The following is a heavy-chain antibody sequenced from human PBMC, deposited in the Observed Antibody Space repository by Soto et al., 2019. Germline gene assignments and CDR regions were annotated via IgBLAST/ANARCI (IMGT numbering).Heavy chain of an antibody. V-gene: IGHV3-23*01. CDR1: GFTFSSYA. D-gene: IGHD6-13*01. J-gene: IGHJ4*02. Sequence: GGSLRLSCAASGFTFSSYAMSWVRQAPGKGLEWVSAISGSGSSTYYADSVKGRFTISRDNSKNTLYLQMNSLRAEDTAVYYCAKMPGGYSSSWYVRPLDYWGQGTLVTVSS. CDR2: ISGSGSST. CDR3: AKMPGGYSSSWYVRPLDY.